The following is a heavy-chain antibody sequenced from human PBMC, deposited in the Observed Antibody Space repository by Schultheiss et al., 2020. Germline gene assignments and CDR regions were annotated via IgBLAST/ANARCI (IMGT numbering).Heavy chain of an antibody. V-gene: IGHV1-18*01. D-gene: IGHD6-13*01. J-gene: IGHJ5*02. CDR2: ISGYNFKT. CDR3: AKSLDSSSWENWFDP. Sequence: GESLKISCKASGYSFTSYGISWVRQAPGQGLEWMGWISGYNFKTHSAQKFQDRLTMTLDISSSTAYMELRSLTSDDTAIYYCAKSLDSSSWENWFDPWGQGTLVTVSS. CDR1: GYSFTSYG.